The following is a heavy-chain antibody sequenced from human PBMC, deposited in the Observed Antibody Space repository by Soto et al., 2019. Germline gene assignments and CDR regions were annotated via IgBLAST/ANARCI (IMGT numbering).Heavy chain of an antibody. CDR2: INPSGGST. CDR3: ARVSPSEPRYGYVANNCSAP. V-gene: IGHV1-46*03. J-gene: IGHJ5*02. D-gene: IGHD5-18*01. Sequence: ASVKVSCKASGYTFTSYYMHWVRQAPGQGLEWMGIINPSGGSTSYAQKFQGRVTMTRDTSTSTVYMELSSLRSEDTAVYYCARVSPSEPRYGYVANNCSAPGGRGTLFPVPS. CDR1: GYTFTSYY.